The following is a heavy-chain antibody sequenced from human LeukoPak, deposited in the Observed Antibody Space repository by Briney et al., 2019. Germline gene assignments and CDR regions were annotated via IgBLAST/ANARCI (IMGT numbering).Heavy chain of an antibody. CDR1: GGTFSSYA. CDR2: IIPIFGTA. Sequence: SMKASCKASGGTFSSYAISWVRQAPGQGLEWMGRIIPIFGTANYAQKFQGRVTITTDESTSTAYMELSSLRSEDTAVYYCAREYCGGDCYPDYWGQGTLVTVSS. V-gene: IGHV1-69*05. J-gene: IGHJ4*02. D-gene: IGHD2-21*01. CDR3: AREYCGGDCYPDY.